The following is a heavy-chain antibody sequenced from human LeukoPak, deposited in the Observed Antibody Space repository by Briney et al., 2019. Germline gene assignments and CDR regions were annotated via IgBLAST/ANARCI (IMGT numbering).Heavy chain of an antibody. Sequence: EASVKVSCKASGYTFTAYYIHWVRQAPGQGLEWMGWINPNSGATNYAQKFQGRVTMTRDTSISSSYMELSSLTSDDAAVYYCARALYNWNDVGYDYWGQGTLVTVSS. CDR2: INPNSGAT. J-gene: IGHJ4*02. CDR1: GYTFTAYY. D-gene: IGHD1-1*01. CDR3: ARALYNWNDVGYDY. V-gene: IGHV1-2*02.